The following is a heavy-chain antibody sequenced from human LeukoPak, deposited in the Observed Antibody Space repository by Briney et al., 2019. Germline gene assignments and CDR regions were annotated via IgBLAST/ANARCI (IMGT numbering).Heavy chain of an antibody. CDR1: GFPFRTYG. J-gene: IGHJ4*02. Sequence: PGGSLRLSCVASGFPFRTYGMNWVRQAPGKGLEWVSYISSSSSTIYYADSVKGRFTISRDNAKNSLYLQMNNLRAEDTAFYYCARGEWDLRDWGQGTLVTVSS. V-gene: IGHV3-48*01. D-gene: IGHD1-26*01. CDR2: ISSSSSTI. CDR3: ARGEWDLRD.